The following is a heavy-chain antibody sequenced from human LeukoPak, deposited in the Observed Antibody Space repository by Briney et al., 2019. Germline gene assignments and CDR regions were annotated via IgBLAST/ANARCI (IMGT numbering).Heavy chain of an antibody. D-gene: IGHD2-21*01. CDR1: GFTFSSYA. V-gene: IGHV3-23*01. CDR3: AKAPRTNIVVVIGYFDY. Sequence: PGGSLRLSCAASGFTFSSYAMSWVRQAPGKGLEWVSAISGSGGSTYYADSVKGRFTISRDNSKNTLYLQMNSLRAEDTAVYYCAKAPRTNIVVVIGYFDYWGQGTLVTVSS. J-gene: IGHJ4*02. CDR2: ISGSGGST.